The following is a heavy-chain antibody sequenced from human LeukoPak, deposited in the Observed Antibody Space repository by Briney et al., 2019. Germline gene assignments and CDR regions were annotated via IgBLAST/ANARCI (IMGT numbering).Heavy chain of an antibody. CDR1: GFTFSNYA. CDR2: ISSNGGAT. CDR3: VKDPGYSSSWYFDY. J-gene: IGHJ4*02. V-gene: IGHV3-64D*06. Sequence: GGSLRLSCSASGFTFSNYAMHWVRQAPGKGLEYVSTISSNGGATSYADSVKGRFTISRDNSKNTLYLQMSSLRPGDTAVYYCVKDPGYSSSWYFDYWGQGTLVTASS. D-gene: IGHD6-13*01.